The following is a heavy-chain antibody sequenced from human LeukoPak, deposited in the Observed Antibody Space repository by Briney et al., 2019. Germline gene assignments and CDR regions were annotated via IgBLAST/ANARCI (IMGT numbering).Heavy chain of an antibody. Sequence: SETLSLTCTVSGGSISSYYWSWIRQPPGKGLEWIGYIYYSGSTNYNPSLKSRVTISVDTSKNQFSLKLSSVTAADTAVYYCARDNALWFGEYLYYYYMDVWGKGTTVTVSS. J-gene: IGHJ6*03. CDR1: GGSISSYY. CDR3: ARDNALWFGEYLYYYYMDV. CDR2: IYYSGST. D-gene: IGHD3-10*01. V-gene: IGHV4-59*01.